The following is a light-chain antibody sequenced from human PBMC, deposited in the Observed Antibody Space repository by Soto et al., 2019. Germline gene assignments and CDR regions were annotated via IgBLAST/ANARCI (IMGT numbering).Light chain of an antibody. V-gene: IGKV1-5*01. CDR3: QQYNSYRA. CDR2: DAP. Sequence: DIQMTPSPSTLSASVGDRVTITCRASQSISSWLAWYQQKPGKAPKVLIYDAPSLESGVPSRFSGSGSGTEFTLTSSSLQPEDFATYYCQQYNSYRAFGQGTKVEI. J-gene: IGKJ1*01. CDR1: QSISSW.